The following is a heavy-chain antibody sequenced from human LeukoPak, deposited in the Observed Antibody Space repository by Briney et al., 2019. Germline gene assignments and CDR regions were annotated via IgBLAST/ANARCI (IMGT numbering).Heavy chain of an antibody. CDR2: IYHSGST. CDR3: GRSYCSGSYYKNYYYYMDV. Sequence: KPSETLSLTCTVSGGSISSGGYYWSWIRQPPGKGLEWIGYIYHSGSTYYNPSLKSRVTISVDRSKNQFSLKLSSVTAADTAVYYCGRSYCSGSYYKNYYYYMDVWGKGTTVTVSS. J-gene: IGHJ6*03. CDR1: GGSISSGGYY. V-gene: IGHV4-30-2*01. D-gene: IGHD3-10*01.